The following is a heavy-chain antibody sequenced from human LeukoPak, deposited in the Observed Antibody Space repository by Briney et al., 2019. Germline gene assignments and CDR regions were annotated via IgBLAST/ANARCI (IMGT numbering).Heavy chain of an antibody. V-gene: IGHV4-30-4*01. J-gene: IGHJ4*02. D-gene: IGHD3-10*01. Sequence: SETLSLTCTVSGGSISSGDYYWSWIRQPPGKGLEWIGYIYYIGSTYYNPSLKSRVTRSVDTSKNQFSLKLSSVTAADTAVYYCARVVTMVRGFDYWGQGTLVTVSS. CDR1: GGSISSGDYY. CDR2: IYYIGST. CDR3: ARVVTMVRGFDY.